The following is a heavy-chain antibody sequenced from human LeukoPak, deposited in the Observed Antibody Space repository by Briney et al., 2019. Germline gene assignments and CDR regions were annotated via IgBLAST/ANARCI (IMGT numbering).Heavy chain of an antibody. Sequence: ASVEVSCKASGYTFTSYGISWVRQAPGQGLEWMGWISAYNGNTNYAQKLQGRVTMTTDTSTSTAYMELRSLRSDDTAVYYCARDGYCSGGSCSRGDAFDIWGQGTMVTVSS. D-gene: IGHD2-15*01. CDR3: ARDGYCSGGSCSRGDAFDI. CDR1: GYTFTSYG. J-gene: IGHJ3*02. CDR2: ISAYNGNT. V-gene: IGHV1-18*01.